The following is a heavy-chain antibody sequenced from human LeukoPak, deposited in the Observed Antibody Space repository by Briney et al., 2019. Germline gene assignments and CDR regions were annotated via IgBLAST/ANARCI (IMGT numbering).Heavy chain of an antibody. D-gene: IGHD3-10*01. CDR2: IKSKGDGGTA. Sequence: AGGSLRLSCAASGFIFSNAWMIWVRQAPGKGLEWVGRIKSKGDGGTADYAAPVEGRISIFRDDSQNTLFLQMDSLKSEDTAVYFCTTDGLLYSGSGPSDYWGQGALVTVSS. J-gene: IGHJ4*02. CDR1: GFIFSNAW. V-gene: IGHV3-15*01. CDR3: TTDGLLYSGSGPSDY.